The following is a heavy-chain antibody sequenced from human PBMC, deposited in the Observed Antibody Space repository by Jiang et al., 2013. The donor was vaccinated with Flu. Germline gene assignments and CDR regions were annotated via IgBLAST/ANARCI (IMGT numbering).Heavy chain of an antibody. CDR3: GRGHHGTDV. CDR1: GFTFGDRY. J-gene: IGHJ6*02. Sequence: VQLVESGGGLVKPGGSLRLSCAASGFTFGDRYMTWIRQAPGKGLEWISYISTDITITNYADSVKGRFTISRDNGKNSVYLQMNSLRVEDTAVYYCGRGHHGTDVWGQGTTVTVSS. CDR2: ISTDITIT. V-gene: IGHV3-11*06.